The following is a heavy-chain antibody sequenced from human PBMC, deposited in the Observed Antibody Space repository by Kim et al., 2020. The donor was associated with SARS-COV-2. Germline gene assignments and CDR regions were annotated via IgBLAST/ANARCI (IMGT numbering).Heavy chain of an antibody. D-gene: IGHD3-10*01. CDR3: ASRPRRPYGSGSPFDY. CDR1: GGSISSSSYY. CDR2: IYYSGST. Sequence: SETLSLTCTVSGGSISSSSYYWGWIRQPPGKGLEWIGSIYYSGSTYYNPSLKSRVTISVDTSKNQFSLKLSSVTAADTAVYYCASRPRRPYGSGSPFDYWGQGTLVTVSS. V-gene: IGHV4-39*01. J-gene: IGHJ4*02.